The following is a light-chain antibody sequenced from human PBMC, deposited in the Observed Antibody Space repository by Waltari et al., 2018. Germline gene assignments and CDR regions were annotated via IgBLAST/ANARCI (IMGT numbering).Light chain of an antibody. CDR1: SSNIGAGDD. CDR2: GNS. CDR3: QSYDSSLSVV. J-gene: IGLJ2*01. Sequence: QSVLTQPPSVSGAPGQRVTIPCTGSSSNIGAGDDVPWYQQLPGTAPKLLIYGNSNRPSGVPDRFSGSKSGTSASLAITGLQAEDEADYYCQSYDSSLSVVFGGGTKLTVL. V-gene: IGLV1-40*01.